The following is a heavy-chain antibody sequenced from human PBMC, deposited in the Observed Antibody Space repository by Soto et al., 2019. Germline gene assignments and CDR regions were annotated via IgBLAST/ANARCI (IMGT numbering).Heavy chain of an antibody. D-gene: IGHD4-17*01. J-gene: IGHJ5*02. CDR3: ARNHYGDPPLNNWFDP. CDR2: IHYNGNP. CDR1: GDSITGYY. V-gene: IGHV4-59*01. Sequence: SSETLSLTCTVSGDSITGYYWSWIRQPPGKGLEWIGYIHYNGNPNYNPSLKSRVTISVDTSKNQFSLKLSSVTAADAAMYFCARNHYGDPPLNNWFDPWGQGTLVTVSS.